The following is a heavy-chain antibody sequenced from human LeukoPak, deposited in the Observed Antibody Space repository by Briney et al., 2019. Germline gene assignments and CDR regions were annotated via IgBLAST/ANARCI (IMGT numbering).Heavy chain of an antibody. CDR1: GFTFSSYE. J-gene: IGHJ4*02. CDR2: ISSSGSTI. D-gene: IGHD4-23*01. CDR3: AKDRLRWFFDY. V-gene: IGHV3-48*03. Sequence: GGSLRLSCAASGFTFSSYEMNWVRQAPGKGLEWVSYISSSGSTIYYADSVKGRFTISRDNAKNSLYLQMNSLRAEDTAVYYCAKDRLRWFFDYWGQGTLVTVSS.